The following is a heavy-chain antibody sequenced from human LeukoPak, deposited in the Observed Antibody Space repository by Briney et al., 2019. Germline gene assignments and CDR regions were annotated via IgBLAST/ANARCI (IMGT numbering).Heavy chain of an antibody. J-gene: IGHJ4*02. D-gene: IGHD1-26*01. Sequence: GASVKVSCKASGYTLTELSMHWVRQAPGKGLEWMGGFDPEDGETFYAQKFQGRVTMTEDTSTDTAYMELSSLRSEDTAVYYCARDNVVVGATTALNDYWGQGTLVTVSS. CDR1: GYTLTELS. CDR3: ARDNVVVGATTALNDY. CDR2: FDPEDGET. V-gene: IGHV1-24*01.